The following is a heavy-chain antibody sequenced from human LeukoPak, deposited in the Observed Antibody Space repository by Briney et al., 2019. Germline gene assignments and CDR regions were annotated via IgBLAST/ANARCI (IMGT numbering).Heavy chain of an antibody. V-gene: IGHV3-33*08. CDR3: ARDNDTVTTLDY. D-gene: IGHD4-17*01. Sequence: PGGSLRLSCAASGFTVSSNYMSWVRQAPGKGLEWVAVIWYDGSNKYYADSVKGRFTISRDNSKNTLYLQMNSLRAEDTAVYYCARDNDTVTTLDYWGQGTLVTVSS. CDR2: IWYDGSNK. J-gene: IGHJ4*02. CDR1: GFTVSSNY.